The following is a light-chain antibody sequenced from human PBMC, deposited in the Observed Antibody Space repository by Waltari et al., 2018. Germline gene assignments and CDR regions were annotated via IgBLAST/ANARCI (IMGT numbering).Light chain of an antibody. V-gene: IGKV3-20*01. Sequence: EIVLTPSPGTLSLSPGESATISCRTSQSVTRALAWYQQKPGQAPRLLIYGASNRATGIPDRFSGSGSGTDFSLTISSLEPEDFAVYYCQHYLRLPVTFGQGTKVEVK. J-gene: IGKJ1*01. CDR1: QSVTRA. CDR2: GAS. CDR3: QHYLRLPVT.